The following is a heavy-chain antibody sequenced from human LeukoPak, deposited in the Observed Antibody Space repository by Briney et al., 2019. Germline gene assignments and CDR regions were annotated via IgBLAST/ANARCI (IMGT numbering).Heavy chain of an antibody. Sequence: GGSLRLSCAASGFTFSSYWMSWVRQAPGKGLEWVSSISSSSSYIYYADSVKGRFTIPRDNAKNSLYLQMNSLRAEDTAVYYCARDPPGGYYYDSSGYYDYWGQGTLVTVSS. CDR1: GFTFSSYW. CDR3: ARDPPGGYYYDSSGYYDY. J-gene: IGHJ4*02. CDR2: ISSSSSYI. D-gene: IGHD3-22*01. V-gene: IGHV3-21*01.